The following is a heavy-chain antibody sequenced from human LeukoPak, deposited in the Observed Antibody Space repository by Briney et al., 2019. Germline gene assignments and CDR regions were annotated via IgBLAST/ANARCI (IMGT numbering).Heavy chain of an antibody. Sequence: LGESLKISCKGSGYSFTSYWIGWVRQMPGKGLEWMGIIYPGDSDTRYSPSFQGQVTISADKSISTAYLQWSSLKASDTATYHCARPITSMVRGVLIDAFDIWGQGTMVTVSS. CDR3: ARPITSMVRGVLIDAFDI. V-gene: IGHV5-51*01. CDR2: IYPGDSDT. CDR1: GYSFTSYW. J-gene: IGHJ3*02. D-gene: IGHD3-10*01.